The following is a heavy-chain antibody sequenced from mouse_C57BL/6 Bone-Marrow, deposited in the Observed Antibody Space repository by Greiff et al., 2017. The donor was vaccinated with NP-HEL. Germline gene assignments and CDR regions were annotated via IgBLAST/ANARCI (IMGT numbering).Heavy chain of an antibody. J-gene: IGHJ4*01. CDR2: ISDGGSYT. CDR3: AREGVTFYAMDY. CDR1: GFTFSSYA. V-gene: IGHV5-4*01. Sequence: EVMLVESGGGLVKPGGSLKLSCAASGFTFSSYAMSWVRQTPEKRLEWVATISDGGSYTYYPDNVQGRFTISRDNAKNNLYLQMSHLKSEDTAMYYCAREGVTFYAMDYWGQGTSVTVSS. D-gene: IGHD2-12*01.